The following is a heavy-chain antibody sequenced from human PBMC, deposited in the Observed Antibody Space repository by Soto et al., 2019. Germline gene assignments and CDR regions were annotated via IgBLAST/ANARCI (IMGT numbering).Heavy chain of an antibody. Sequence: QVQLVESGGGVVQPGRSLRLSCAASRFSFSNYAMHWVRQAPGKGLEWVAVISNDGSHKYYADSVKGRFTISRDNSRNTLYMQMNSMRVEDTAVYYCAKAPAGPNFESRDFALGHFDRWGQGTLVTVSS. V-gene: IGHV3-30*18. CDR2: ISNDGSHK. D-gene: IGHD3-16*01. J-gene: IGHJ4*02. CDR3: AKAPAGPNFESRDFALGHFDR. CDR1: RFSFSNYA.